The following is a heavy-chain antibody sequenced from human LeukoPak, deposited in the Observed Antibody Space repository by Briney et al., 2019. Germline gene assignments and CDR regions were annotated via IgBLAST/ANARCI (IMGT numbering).Heavy chain of an antibody. CDR1: GFTFSSYG. CDR3: AREGYYGSGSPPSLYFDY. J-gene: IGHJ4*02. CDR2: ISYDGSNK. V-gene: IGHV3-30*03. D-gene: IGHD3-10*01. Sequence: GGSLRLSCAASGFTFSSYGMHWVRQAPGMGLEWVAVISYDGSNKYYADSVKGRFTISRDNSRSTLYLQMNSLRPEDTAIYYCAREGYYGSGSPPSLYFDYWGQGTLVTVSS.